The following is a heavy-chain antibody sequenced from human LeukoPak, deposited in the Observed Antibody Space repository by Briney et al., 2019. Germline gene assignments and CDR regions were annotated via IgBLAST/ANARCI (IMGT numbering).Heavy chain of an antibody. D-gene: IGHD6-25*01. CDR1: GFTLSNYW. CDR3: ARGGSEAAGPLDY. Sequence: GGSLRLSCAPSGFTLSNYWMTWVRQAPGKGLEWVASIGHDGSERYYVDSVEGRFTFSRDNAKNSLSLQMHSLRADDTAVYYCARGGSEAAGPLDYWGQGTLVTVSS. J-gene: IGHJ4*02. CDR2: IGHDGSER. V-gene: IGHV3-7*01.